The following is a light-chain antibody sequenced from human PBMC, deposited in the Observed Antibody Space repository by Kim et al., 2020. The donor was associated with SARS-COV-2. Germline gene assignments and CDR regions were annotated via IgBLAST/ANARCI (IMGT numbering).Light chain of an antibody. CDR3: QQYNNWPPYT. Sequence: VSPGERATLSCRASQSVSSNLAWYQPKPDQAPRLLIYGASTRASGIPARFSGTGSWTEFTLTIDSLQSEDFALYYCQQYNNWPPYTFGQGTKLEI. CDR2: GAS. V-gene: IGKV3-15*01. CDR1: QSVSSN. J-gene: IGKJ2*01.